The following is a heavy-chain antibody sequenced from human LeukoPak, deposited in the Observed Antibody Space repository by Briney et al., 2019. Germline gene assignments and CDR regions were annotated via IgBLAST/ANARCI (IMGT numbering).Heavy chain of an antibody. CDR2: IWYDGSNK. CDR1: GFTFSSYG. V-gene: IGHV3-33*06. Sequence: PGRSLRLSCAASGFTFSSYGMHWVRQAPGKGLEWVSVIWYDGSNKYYADSVKGRFTISRDNSKNTLYLQMNSLRAEDTAVYYCAKDRGDYPPFDYWGQGTLVTVSS. D-gene: IGHD4-17*01. CDR3: AKDRGDYPPFDY. J-gene: IGHJ4*02.